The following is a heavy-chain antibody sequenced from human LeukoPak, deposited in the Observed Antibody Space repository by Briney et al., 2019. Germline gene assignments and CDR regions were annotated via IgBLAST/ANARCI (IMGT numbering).Heavy chain of an antibody. CDR1: GFTFSSYN. Sequence: GGSLRLSCAASGFTFSSYNMNWVRQAPGKGLEWVSVIYSGGSTYYADSVKGRFTISRDNSKNTLYLQMNSLRAEDTAVYYCARVFHSYYYGSGSYSIQSHYFDYWGQGTLVTVSS. J-gene: IGHJ4*02. D-gene: IGHD3-10*01. CDR3: ARVFHSYYYGSGSYSIQSHYFDY. V-gene: IGHV3-66*01. CDR2: IYSGGST.